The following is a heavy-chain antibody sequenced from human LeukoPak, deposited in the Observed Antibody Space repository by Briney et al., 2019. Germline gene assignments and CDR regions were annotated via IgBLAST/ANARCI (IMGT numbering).Heavy chain of an antibody. Sequence: PSETLSLTCTVSGGSISSYYWSWIRQPPGKGLEWIGYIYYSGSTNYNPSLKSRVTISVDTSKNQFSLKLSSVTAADTAVYYCARDRLYGSGSYTDPYSPYYYYGMDVWGQGTTVTVSS. V-gene: IGHV4-59*01. CDR3: ARDRLYGSGSYTDPYSPYYYYGMDV. CDR2: IYYSGST. J-gene: IGHJ6*02. CDR1: GGSISSYY. D-gene: IGHD3-10*01.